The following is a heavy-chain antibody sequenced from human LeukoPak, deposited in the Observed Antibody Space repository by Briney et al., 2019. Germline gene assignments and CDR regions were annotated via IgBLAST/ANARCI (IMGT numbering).Heavy chain of an antibody. V-gene: IGHV3-21*01. CDR3: ARDKAVVGATLRLKGPDY. J-gene: IGHJ4*02. CDR2: ISSSSSYI. CDR1: GFTFSSYS. D-gene: IGHD1-26*01. Sequence: GGSLRLSCAASGFTFSSYSMNWVRQAPGKGLEWVSSISSSSSYIYYADSVKGRFTISRDNAKNSLYLQMNSLRAEDTAVYYCARDKAVVGATLRLKGPDYWGQGTLVTVSS.